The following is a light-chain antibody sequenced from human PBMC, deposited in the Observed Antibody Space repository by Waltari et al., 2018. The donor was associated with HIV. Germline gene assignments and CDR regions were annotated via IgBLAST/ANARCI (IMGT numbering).Light chain of an antibody. CDR1: SSNTGNDK. V-gene: IGLV1-47*01. Sequence: SVLIQPPPSSGTLGQTVTISCSGSSSNTGNDKVSLDQQLPGMTPKLLIFKNYRRPSGVPDRFAGSKSGTSASRARGGLRSEDEADYYCGGWDVSLSGYVFGAGTKVTVL. CDR3: GGWDVSLSGYV. CDR2: KNY. J-gene: IGLJ1*01.